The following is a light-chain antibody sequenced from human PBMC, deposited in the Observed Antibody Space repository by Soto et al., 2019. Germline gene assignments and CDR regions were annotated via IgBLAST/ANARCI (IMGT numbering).Light chain of an antibody. Sequence: DIQMTQSPSSLSASVVDRVSLTCRASENIRNYLNWYQQKPVKAPNLLIFGVSRLQSGVPSRFSGSGSGTDFTLTISSLQPEDFATYFCQQSYNTPWTFGQGTKVDIK. J-gene: IGKJ1*01. CDR3: QQSYNTPWT. CDR2: GVS. CDR1: ENIRNY. V-gene: IGKV1-39*01.